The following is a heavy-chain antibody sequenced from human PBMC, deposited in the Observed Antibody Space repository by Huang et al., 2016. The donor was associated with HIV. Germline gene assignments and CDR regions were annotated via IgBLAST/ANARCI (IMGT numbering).Heavy chain of an antibody. Sequence: QVQLVQSGAEVKKPGASVKVSCKASGYTFSSFGISWVRQAPGQGLEGGGWISGYNGNTKFAQKFQGRLTMTTDTATSTAYMELRSLRSDDTAVYYCARGGGIQLWLLGYYYMDVWGNGTTVTVSS. J-gene: IGHJ6*03. D-gene: IGHD5-18*01. V-gene: IGHV1-18*01. CDR1: GYTFSSFG. CDR2: ISGYNGNT. CDR3: ARGGGIQLWLLGYYYMDV.